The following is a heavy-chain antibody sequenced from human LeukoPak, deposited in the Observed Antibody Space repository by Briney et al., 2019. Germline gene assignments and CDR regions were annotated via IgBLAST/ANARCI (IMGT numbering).Heavy chain of an antibody. Sequence: ASVKVSCKASGYTFTGYYMHWVRQAPGQGLEWMGWINPNSGGTNYAQKFHGRVTMTRDTSISTAYMELNRLRFDDTAVYYCARDITRITMVRGVEVDPWGQGTLVTVSS. D-gene: IGHD3-10*01. CDR2: INPNSGGT. J-gene: IGHJ5*02. CDR3: ARDITRITMVRGVEVDP. V-gene: IGHV1-2*02. CDR1: GYTFTGYY.